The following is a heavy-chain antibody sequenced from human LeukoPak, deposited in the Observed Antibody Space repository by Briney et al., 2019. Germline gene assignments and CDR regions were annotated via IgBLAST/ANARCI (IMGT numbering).Heavy chain of an antibody. CDR3: ARGLRYYDFWSGFDAFDI. CDR1: GFTFSSYW. D-gene: IGHD3-3*01. V-gene: IGHV3-7*01. CDR2: IKQDGSEK. Sequence: PGGSLRLSCAASGFTFSSYWMSWVRQAPGKGLEWVANIKQDGSEKYYVDSVKGRFTISRDNAKNSLYLQMNSLRAEDTAVYYCARGLRYYDFWSGFDAFDIWGQGTMVTVSS. J-gene: IGHJ3*02.